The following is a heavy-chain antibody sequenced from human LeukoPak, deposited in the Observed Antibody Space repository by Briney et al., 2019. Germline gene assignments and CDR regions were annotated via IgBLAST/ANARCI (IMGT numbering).Heavy chain of an antibody. V-gene: IGHV3-48*04. D-gene: IGHD1-7*01. CDR3: ARELSGTTSYYFDY. CDR1: GFTFSTYS. Sequence: GGSLRLSCAASGFTFSTYSMNWVRQAPGKGLEWVSYISTSGNTRYYADSVKGRFTISRDNAKNSLYLQMNSLRVEDTAVYYCARELSGTTSYYFDYWGQGTLVTVSS. CDR2: ISTSGNTR. J-gene: IGHJ4*02.